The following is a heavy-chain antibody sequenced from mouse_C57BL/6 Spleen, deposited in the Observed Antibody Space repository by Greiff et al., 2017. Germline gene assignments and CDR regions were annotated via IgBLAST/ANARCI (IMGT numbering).Heavy chain of an antibody. D-gene: IGHD1-1*02. J-gene: IGHJ3*01. Sequence: EVKLVESGGGLVQPGGSMKLSCVASGFTFSNYWMNWVRQSPEKGLEWVAQIRLKSDNYATHYAESVKGRFTISRDDSKSSVYLQMNNLRAEDTGIYYCTAGGPFAYWGQGTLVTVSA. CDR1: GFTFSNYW. V-gene: IGHV6-3*01. CDR3: TAGGPFAY. CDR2: IRLKSDNYAT.